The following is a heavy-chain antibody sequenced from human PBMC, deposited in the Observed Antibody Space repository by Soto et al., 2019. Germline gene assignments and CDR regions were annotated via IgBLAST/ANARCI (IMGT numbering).Heavy chain of an antibody. D-gene: IGHD2-2*02. Sequence: SETLSLTCTVSGGSISSGGYYWSWIRQHPGKGLEWIGYIYYSGSTYYNPSLKSRVTISVDTSKNQFSLKLSSVTAADTAVYYCARVQVPAAIIIPYYYYGMDVWGQGTTVTVSS. CDR2: IYYSGST. J-gene: IGHJ6*02. CDR1: GGSISSGGYY. V-gene: IGHV4-31*03. CDR3: ARVQVPAAIIIPYYYYGMDV.